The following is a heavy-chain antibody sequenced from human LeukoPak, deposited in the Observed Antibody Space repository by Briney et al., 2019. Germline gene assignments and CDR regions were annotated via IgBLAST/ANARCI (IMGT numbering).Heavy chain of an antibody. D-gene: IGHD4-17*01. CDR2: INHSGRT. CDR1: GGSFSGYY. J-gene: IGHJ3*02. V-gene: IGHV4-34*01. Sequence: PSETLSLTCAVYGGSFSGYYWSWIRQPPGKGLEWIGEINHSGRTNYNPSLKSRVTISVDSSKNQFSLRLSFVTAADTAVYYCARVLWIRTVTWAFDIWGQGTMVTVSS. CDR3: ARVLWIRTVTWAFDI.